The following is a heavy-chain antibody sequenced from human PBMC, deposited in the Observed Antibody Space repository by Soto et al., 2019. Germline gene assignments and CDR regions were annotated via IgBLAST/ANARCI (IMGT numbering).Heavy chain of an antibody. Sequence: QVHLVQPGAEVKKPGASVKVSCKASGYSFTDYYMHWVRQAPGQGLEWMGWINTKTGGTNYAQRVQGRVTMTGDTSINTAYMELSRLRSDDTAVYYCARVGPTGWFDPWGQGTVVTVSS. J-gene: IGHJ5*02. CDR3: ARVGPTGWFDP. CDR1: GYSFTDYY. V-gene: IGHV1-2*02. CDR2: INTKTGGT.